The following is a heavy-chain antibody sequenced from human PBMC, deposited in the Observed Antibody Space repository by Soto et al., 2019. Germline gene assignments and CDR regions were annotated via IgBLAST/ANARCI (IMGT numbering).Heavy chain of an antibody. CDR2: TYSGGDT. D-gene: IGHD4-17*01. J-gene: IGHJ4*02. Sequence: EVRLVESGGGLVQPGGSLRLSCAASGVTVGNNYMSWVRQAPGKGLEWVSVTYSGGDTLYADSVKGRFTMSRDSTKNTVYLQMDSLRAEDTAVYFCARNVPVTALGYWGQGSLVTVSS. CDR3: ARNVPVTALGY. CDR1: GVTVGNNY. V-gene: IGHV3-66*01.